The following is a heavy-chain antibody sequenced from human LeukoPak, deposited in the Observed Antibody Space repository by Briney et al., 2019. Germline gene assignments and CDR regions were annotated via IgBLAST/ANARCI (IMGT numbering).Heavy chain of an antibody. CDR2: ITTGGPNT. Sequence: GGSLRLSCAASGFTFSSYNMNWVRQAPGKGLKWVSTITTGGPNTYYADSVKGRFTVSRDDSKNTLYLQMNSLRAEDTAVYYCAKDGGLWVSAHWGDSWGRGTLVTVSS. D-gene: IGHD7-27*01. V-gene: IGHV3-23*01. CDR1: GFTFSSYN. J-gene: IGHJ4*02. CDR3: AKDGGLWVSAHWGDS.